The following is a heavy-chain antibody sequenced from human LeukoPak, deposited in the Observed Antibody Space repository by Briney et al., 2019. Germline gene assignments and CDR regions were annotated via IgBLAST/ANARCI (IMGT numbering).Heavy chain of an antibody. J-gene: IGHJ6*02. CDR2: ISYDGSNK. V-gene: IGHV3-30-3*01. Sequence: GGPLRLSCAASGFTFSSYAMHWVRQAPGKGLEWVAVISYDGSNKYYADSVKGRFTISRDNSKNTLYLQMNSLRAEDTAVYYCARGAHCSGGSCYSWDYYGMDVWGQGTTVTVSS. D-gene: IGHD2-15*01. CDR3: ARGAHCSGGSCYSWDYYGMDV. CDR1: GFTFSSYA.